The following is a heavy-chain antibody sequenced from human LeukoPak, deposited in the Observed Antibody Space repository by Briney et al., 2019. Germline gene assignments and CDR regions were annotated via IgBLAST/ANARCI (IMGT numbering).Heavy chain of an antibody. D-gene: IGHD3-10*01. CDR2: IYYSEST. Sequence: KPSETLSLTCTVSGGSISSYYWSWIRQPPGKGLEWIGCIYYSESTNYNPSLKSRVTISVDTSNNQFSLKLSSVTAADTAVYYCARVAIVRGVKDYYMDVWGKGTTVTVSS. J-gene: IGHJ6*03. CDR3: ARVAIVRGVKDYYMDV. CDR1: GGSISSYY. V-gene: IGHV4-59*01.